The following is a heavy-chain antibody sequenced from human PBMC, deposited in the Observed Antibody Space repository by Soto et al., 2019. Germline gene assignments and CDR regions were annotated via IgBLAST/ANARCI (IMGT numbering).Heavy chain of an antibody. J-gene: IGHJ3*02. CDR3: AKAPRYSYGGSAFDI. CDR1: GYTFTSYG. CDR2: ISAYNGNT. V-gene: IGHV1-18*01. D-gene: IGHD5-18*01. Sequence: ASVKVSCKASGYTFTSYGISWVRQAPGQGLEWMGWISAYNGNTNYAQKLQGRVTMTTDTSTSTAYMELRSLRSDDTAVYYCAKAPRYSYGGSAFDIWGQGTMVTVSS.